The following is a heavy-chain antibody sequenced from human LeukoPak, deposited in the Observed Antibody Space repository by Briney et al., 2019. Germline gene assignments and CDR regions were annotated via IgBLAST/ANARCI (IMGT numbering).Heavy chain of an antibody. CDR2: ISTDGSST. CDR1: GFTFSHYW. Sequence: PGGSLRLSCAASGFTFSHYWMHWVRQAPGKGLMWVSRISTDGSSTTYAESVKGRFTISRDNAKNTLYLQMNSLRAEDTALYYCVRESGSSSVGYMDVWGKGTTVTVTS. D-gene: IGHD1-26*01. CDR3: VRESGSSSVGYMDV. J-gene: IGHJ6*03. V-gene: IGHV3-74*01.